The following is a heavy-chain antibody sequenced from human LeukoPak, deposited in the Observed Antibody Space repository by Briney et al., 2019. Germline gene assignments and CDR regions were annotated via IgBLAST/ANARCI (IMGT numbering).Heavy chain of an antibody. Sequence: GGSLRLSCAASGFTFSSYWMSWVRQAPGKRLEWVANIKQDGSEKYYVDSVKGRFTISRDNAKNSLYLQMNSLRAEDTAVYYCARDEVDDILTGYSYDAFDIWGQGTMVTVSS. D-gene: IGHD3-9*01. CDR3: ARDEVDDILTGYSYDAFDI. J-gene: IGHJ3*02. CDR2: IKQDGSEK. CDR1: GFTFSSYW. V-gene: IGHV3-7*01.